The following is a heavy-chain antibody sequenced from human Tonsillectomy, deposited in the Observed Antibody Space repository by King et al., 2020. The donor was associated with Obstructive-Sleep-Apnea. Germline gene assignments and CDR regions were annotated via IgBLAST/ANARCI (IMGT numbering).Heavy chain of an antibody. Sequence: QLQESGPGLVKPSGTLSLTCAVSGASISSSKWWNWVRQPPGKGLEWIGEISPSGDTNYNPSLESRVSLSIDKSQNHFSLRLISVTAADTAVYYCARLAGSRYDYGQLNYFDPWGQGSLVTVSS. D-gene: IGHD3-16*01. CDR3: ARLAGSRYDYGQLNYFDP. CDR1: GASISSSKW. CDR2: ISPSGDT. V-gene: IGHV4-4*02. J-gene: IGHJ5*02.